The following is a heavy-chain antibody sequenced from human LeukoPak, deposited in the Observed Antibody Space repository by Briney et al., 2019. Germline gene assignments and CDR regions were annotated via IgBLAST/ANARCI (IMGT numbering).Heavy chain of an antibody. Sequence: SETLSLTCTVSGGSISSSYYWGWIRQPPGKGLEWIGSIYYSGSTYYNPSLKSRVTISVDTSKNQFSLKLSSVTATDTAVYYCARRVGQQLVHNWFDPWGQGTLVTVSS. V-gene: IGHV4-39*01. CDR3: ARRVGQQLVHNWFDP. CDR2: IYYSGST. J-gene: IGHJ5*02. CDR1: GGSISSSYY. D-gene: IGHD6-13*01.